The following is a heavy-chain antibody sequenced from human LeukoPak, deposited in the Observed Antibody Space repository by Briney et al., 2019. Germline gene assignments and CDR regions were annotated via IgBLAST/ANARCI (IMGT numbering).Heavy chain of an antibody. CDR2: IYYSGST. V-gene: IGHV4-59*01. D-gene: IGHD6-13*01. CDR3: ARGRYSSSWYGS. CDR1: GGSISTYY. Sequence: PSETLSLTCTVSGGSISTYYWNWIRQPPGKGLEWIGHIYYSGSTNYNPSLKSRITISVDTSKNQFSLKLSSVTAADTAVYYCARGRYSSSWYGSWGQGTLVTVSS. J-gene: IGHJ5*01.